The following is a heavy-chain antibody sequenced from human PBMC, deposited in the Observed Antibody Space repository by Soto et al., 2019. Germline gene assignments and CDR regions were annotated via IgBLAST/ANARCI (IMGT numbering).Heavy chain of an antibody. CDR3: VRDTHGLPY. V-gene: IGHV3-74*03. D-gene: IGHD2-21*02. Sequence: EVQLVESGGGLVQPGGSLRLSCAASGLIFSNYRMHWVREASGKGLVWVSCINSDGSSTMYADFVEGRFTISRDNAKNTLYLQMNSLRAEDTAAYYCVRDTHGLPYWGQRHLVTVS. CDR2: INSDGSST. J-gene: IGHJ4*02. CDR1: GLIFSNYR.